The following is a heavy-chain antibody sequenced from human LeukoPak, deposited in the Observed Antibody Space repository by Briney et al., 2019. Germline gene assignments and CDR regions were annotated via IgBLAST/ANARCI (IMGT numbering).Heavy chain of an antibody. CDR1: GYTFTSYG. J-gene: IGHJ6*02. CDR2: ISAYNGNT. Sequence: ASVKVSCKASGYTFTSYGISWVRQAPGQGLEWMGWISAYNGNTNYAQKLQGRVTMTTDTSTSTAYMELRSLRSDDTAVYYCAREVRRHRHCSSTSCKPYGMDVWGQGTTVTVSS. CDR3: AREVRRHRHCSSTSCKPYGMDV. V-gene: IGHV1-18*01. D-gene: IGHD2-2*01.